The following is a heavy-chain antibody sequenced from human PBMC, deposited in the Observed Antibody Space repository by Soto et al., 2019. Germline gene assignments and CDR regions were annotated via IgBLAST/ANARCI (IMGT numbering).Heavy chain of an antibody. V-gene: IGHV4-39*01. D-gene: IGHD6-19*01. CDR3: ARHDNGYSSGRLDY. Sequence: SETMSLTCSVSGDSITGNSDFWAWIRQPPGKGLEWIGSIYYSGATNYNPSLKSRVTISVDTSKNQFSLIMNSVTAADTAVYYCARHDNGYSSGRLDYWGQGTLVTVSS. CDR1: GDSITGNSDF. J-gene: IGHJ4*02. CDR2: IYYSGAT.